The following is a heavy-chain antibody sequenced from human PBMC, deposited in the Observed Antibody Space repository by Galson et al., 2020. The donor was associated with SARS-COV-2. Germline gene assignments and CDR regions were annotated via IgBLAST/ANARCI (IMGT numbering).Heavy chain of an antibody. J-gene: IGHJ4*02. CDR1: GFTFDDYG. V-gene: IGHV3-20*01. CDR3: ARNGGDFYLYYFDY. Sequence: GESLKISCAASGFTFDDYGMSWVRQVPGKGLEWVSGINWNGGSIAYADSVKGRFTISRDNAKNSLYLQMNSLRAEDTALYHCARNGGDFYLYYFDYWGQGTLVTVSS. CDR2: INWNGGSI. D-gene: IGHD2-21*01.